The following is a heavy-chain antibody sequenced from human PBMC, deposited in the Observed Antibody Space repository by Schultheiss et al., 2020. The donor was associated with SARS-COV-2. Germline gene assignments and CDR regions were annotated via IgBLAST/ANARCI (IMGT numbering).Heavy chain of an antibody. J-gene: IGHJ4*02. D-gene: IGHD6-6*01. CDR3: ARDFWSIAARLSYFDY. V-gene: IGHV3-74*01. CDR1: GFTFSSYA. Sequence: GGSLRLSCAASGFTFSSYAMHWVRQAPGKGLVWVSRINSDGSSTSYADSVKGRFTISRDNAKNTLYLQMNSLRAEDTAVYYCARDFWSIAARLSYFDYWGQGTLVTVSS. CDR2: INSDGSST.